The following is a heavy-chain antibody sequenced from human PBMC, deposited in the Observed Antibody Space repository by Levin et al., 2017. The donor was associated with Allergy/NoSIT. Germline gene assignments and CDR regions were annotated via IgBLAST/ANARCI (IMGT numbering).Heavy chain of an antibody. D-gene: IGHD2-21*02. CDR2: IYHSGST. Sequence: PSETLSLTCAVSCGSISSGGYSWSWIRQPPGKGLEWIGYIYHSGSTYYNPSLKSRVTISVDRSKNQFSLKLSSVTAADTAVYYCARGPLGVVTAIWAFDIWGQGTMVTVSS. CDR3: ARGPLGVVTAIWAFDI. V-gene: IGHV4-30-2*01. J-gene: IGHJ3*02. CDR1: CGSISSGGYS.